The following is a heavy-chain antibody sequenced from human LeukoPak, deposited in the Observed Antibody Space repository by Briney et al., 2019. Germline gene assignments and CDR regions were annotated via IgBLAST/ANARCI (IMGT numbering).Heavy chain of an antibody. Sequence: ASVKVSCKAPGYTFTSYDINWVRQATGQGLEWMGWMNPNSGNTGYAQKFQGRVTMTRNTSISTAYMELSSLRSEDTAVYYCASSRLAGSGIFDYWGQGTLVTVSS. J-gene: IGHJ4*02. CDR2: MNPNSGNT. CDR3: ASSRLAGSGIFDY. D-gene: IGHD2-15*01. CDR1: GYTFTSYD. V-gene: IGHV1-8*01.